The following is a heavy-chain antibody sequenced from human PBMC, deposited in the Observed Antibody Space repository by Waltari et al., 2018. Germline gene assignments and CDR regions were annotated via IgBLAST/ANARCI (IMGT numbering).Heavy chain of an antibody. J-gene: IGHJ4*02. V-gene: IGHV1-2*02. CDR2: INSNTGDP. CDR3: ARETLPGNKIIDY. CDR1: GYTFTAYY. D-gene: IGHD1-1*01. Sequence: QVHLVQSGAEVKQPGASVRVSCKTSGYTFTAYYLHWVRPAPGHGLEWMAWINSNTGDPQSAQTFEGRVTVTRDTSLTTAYLELSGLRSDDTALYYCARETLPGNKIIDYWGQGTLVTVSS.